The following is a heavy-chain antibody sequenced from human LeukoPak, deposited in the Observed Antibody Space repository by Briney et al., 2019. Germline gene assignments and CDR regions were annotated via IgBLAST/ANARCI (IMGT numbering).Heavy chain of an antibody. CDR1: GGSFSGYY. CDR2: INHSGST. CDR3: ARGRGIVGDTTSPPFDY. Sequence: SETLSLTCAVYGGSFSGYYWSWIRQPPGKGLEWIGEINHSGSTNYNPSLKSRVTISVDTSKNQFSLKLSSVTAADTAVYYCARGRGIVGDTTSPPFDYWGQGTLVTVSS. J-gene: IGHJ4*02. V-gene: IGHV4-34*01. D-gene: IGHD1-26*01.